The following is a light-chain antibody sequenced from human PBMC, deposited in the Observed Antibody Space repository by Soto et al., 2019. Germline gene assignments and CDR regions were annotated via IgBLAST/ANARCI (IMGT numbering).Light chain of an antibody. CDR2: QDY. Sequence: SHELTQPPSVSVSPGQTASITCSGDKLGDKYACWYQQQAGQSPVLVIYQDYNRPSGIPERFSGSNSGNTATLTISGTQAMDEADYYCQAWDNNSVIFGGGTKLTVL. V-gene: IGLV3-1*01. CDR1: KLGDKY. J-gene: IGLJ2*01. CDR3: QAWDNNSVI.